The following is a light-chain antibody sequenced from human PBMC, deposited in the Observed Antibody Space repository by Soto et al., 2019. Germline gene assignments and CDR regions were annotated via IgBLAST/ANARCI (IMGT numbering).Light chain of an antibody. J-gene: IGLJ3*02. CDR3: LLYYGGAWV. CDR1: TGEVTSGYY. CDR2: STG. Sequence: QAAVTQEPSLTVSPGGTVTLTCASSTGEVTSGYYPNWFQQKPGQAPRALIYSTGNKHSWTPARFSGSLLGGKAALTLSGVQPEDEAEYYCLLYYGGAWVFGGGTKVTVL. V-gene: IGLV7-43*01.